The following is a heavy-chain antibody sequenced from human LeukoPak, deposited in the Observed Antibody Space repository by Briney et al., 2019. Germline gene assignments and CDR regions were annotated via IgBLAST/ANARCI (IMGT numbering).Heavy chain of an antibody. D-gene: IGHD3-10*01. J-gene: IGHJ4*02. CDR1: GFTFSNYP. CDR2: ISYGGNNK. Sequence: PGGSLRLSCAASGFTFSNYPIHWVRQAPGKGLEWVALISYGGNNKYYADSVKGRFTISRDTSKNTLYLQMNSLRPEDTAVYYCATDLTHYGSGSYYNGFDYWGQGTLVTVSS. V-gene: IGHV3-30*04. CDR3: ATDLTHYGSGSYYNGFDY.